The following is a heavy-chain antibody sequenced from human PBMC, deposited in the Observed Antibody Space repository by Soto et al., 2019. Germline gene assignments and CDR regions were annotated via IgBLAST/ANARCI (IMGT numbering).Heavy chain of an antibody. Sequence: EVQLVESGGVSVQPGGSLRLSCTASGFTLSNYWMHWVRQAPGKGLVWVSRINTDGSTTTYADSVKGRFTISRDNAKNPLYLQMNSLRDEDTAVYYCVRIRRGDGYTFGYWGQGTLVTVSS. CDR2: INTDGSTT. CDR1: GFTLSNYW. V-gene: IGHV3-74*01. D-gene: IGHD5-12*01. J-gene: IGHJ4*02. CDR3: VRIRRGDGYTFGY.